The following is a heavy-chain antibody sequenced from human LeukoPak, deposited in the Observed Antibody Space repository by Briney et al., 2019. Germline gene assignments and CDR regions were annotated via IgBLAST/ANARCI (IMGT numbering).Heavy chain of an antibody. J-gene: IGHJ4*02. CDR2: IWYDGSNK. CDR3: AKDYSSGWGTKGFLFDY. Sequence: PGGSLRLSCAASGFTFSSYGMHWVRQAPGKRLEWVAVIWYDGSNKYYADSVKGRFTISRDNSKNTLYLQMNSLRAEDTAVYYCAKDYSSGWGTKGFLFDYWGQGTLVTVSS. D-gene: IGHD6-19*01. V-gene: IGHV3-33*06. CDR1: GFTFSSYG.